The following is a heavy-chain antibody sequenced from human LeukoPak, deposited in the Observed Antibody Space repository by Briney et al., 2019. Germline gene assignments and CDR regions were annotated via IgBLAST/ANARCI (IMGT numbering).Heavy chain of an antibody. J-gene: IGHJ4*02. Sequence: GGSLRLSCAASGFTFSSYSMNWVRQAPGKGLEWVSYISSSSSTIYYADSVKGRFTISRDNAKNSLYLQMNSLRAEDTAVYYCARDAVWGYYDSSGYYPSDYWGQGTLVTVSS. CDR2: ISSSSSTI. V-gene: IGHV3-48*01. CDR3: ARDAVWGYYDSSGYYPSDY. CDR1: GFTFSSYS. D-gene: IGHD3-22*01.